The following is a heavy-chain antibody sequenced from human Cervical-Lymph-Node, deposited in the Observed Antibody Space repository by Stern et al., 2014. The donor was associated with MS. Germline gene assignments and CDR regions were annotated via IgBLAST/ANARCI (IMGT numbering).Heavy chain of an antibody. CDR3: ARDRLDGDYVYYYGLDV. Sequence: MQLVESGGGVVRPGRSLRLSCATSGFTFSRYAVLWVRQAPGKGLEWVAAISYDGSNKFYGDSVKGRFIISRDNSKNTLFLQMNNLRPEDSGVYHCARDRLDGDYVYYYGLDVWGQGTTVTVSS. D-gene: IGHD4-17*01. J-gene: IGHJ6*02. CDR2: ISYDGSNK. V-gene: IGHV3-30*04. CDR1: GFTFSRYA.